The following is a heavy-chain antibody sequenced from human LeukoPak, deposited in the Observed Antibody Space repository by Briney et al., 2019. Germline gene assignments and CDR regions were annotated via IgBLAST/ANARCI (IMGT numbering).Heavy chain of an antibody. CDR2: IYYSGST. CDR3: ARQLGYCSSTSCYADKVDY. D-gene: IGHD2-2*01. CDR1: GGSISSSSYY. V-gene: IGHV4-39*01. Sequence: PSETLSLTCTVSGGSISSSSYYWGWIRQPPGKGLEWIGSIYYSGSTYYNPSLKSRVTMSVDTSKNQFSLKLSSVTAADTAVYYCARQLGYCSSTSCYADKVDYWGQGTLVTVSS. J-gene: IGHJ4*02.